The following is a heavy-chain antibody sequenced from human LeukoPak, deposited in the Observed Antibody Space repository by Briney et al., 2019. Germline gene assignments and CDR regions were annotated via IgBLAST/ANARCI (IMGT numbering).Heavy chain of an antibody. CDR1: GGSISSYY. Sequence: SETLSLTCTVSGGSISSYYWSWIRQPAGKGLEWIGRIYTSGSTNYNPSLKSRVTISVDTSRNQFSLKLRSVNAADTAVYYCARGGYYGSGNDFRFDPWGQGTLVTVSS. CDR3: ARGGYYGSGNDFRFDP. V-gene: IGHV4-4*07. J-gene: IGHJ5*02. CDR2: IYTSGST. D-gene: IGHD3-10*01.